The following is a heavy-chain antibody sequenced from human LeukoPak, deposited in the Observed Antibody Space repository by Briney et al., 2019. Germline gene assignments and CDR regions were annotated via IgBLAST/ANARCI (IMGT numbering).Heavy chain of an antibody. CDR1: GFTFSSYW. Sequence: GGSLRLSCAASGFTFSSYWMSWVRQAPGKGLEWVANIKQDGSEKYYVDSVKGRFTISRDNAKNSLYLQMNSLRAEDTAVYYCALTMVRGAIDFDYWGQGTLVTVSS. D-gene: IGHD3-10*01. V-gene: IGHV3-7*01. J-gene: IGHJ4*02. CDR2: IKQDGSEK. CDR3: ALTMVRGAIDFDY.